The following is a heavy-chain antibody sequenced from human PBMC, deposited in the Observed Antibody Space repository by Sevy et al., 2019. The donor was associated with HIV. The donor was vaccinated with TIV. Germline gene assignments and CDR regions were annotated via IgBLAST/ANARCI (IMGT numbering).Heavy chain of an antibody. CDR1: GYTLTKLS. CDR2: FDPQDDEI. CDR3: ATVGLRYYSGSSSYQGDWFDP. D-gene: IGHD2-15*01. J-gene: IGHJ5*02. V-gene: IGHV1-24*01. Sequence: ASVKVSCKVSGYTLTKLSIHWVRQAPGKGLEWLGDFDPQDDEIIYAQRFQGRLTMTEDTCTETAYMELSSLTSEDTAVYYCATVGLRYYSGSSSYQGDWFDPWGQGTLVTVSS.